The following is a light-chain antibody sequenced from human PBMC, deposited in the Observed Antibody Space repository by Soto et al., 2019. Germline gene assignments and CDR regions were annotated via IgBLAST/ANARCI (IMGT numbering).Light chain of an antibody. V-gene: IGKV3-15*01. CDR1: QSVSSN. CDR2: GAS. J-gene: IGKJ1*01. Sequence: EIVMTHSPATLSVSPGERATLSCRASQSVSSNLAWYQQKPGQAPRLLIYGASTRATGIPARFSGSGSGTEFTPTISRLQSEDFAVYYCQHYNHWHRTLGQGTKVEIK. CDR3: QHYNHWHRT.